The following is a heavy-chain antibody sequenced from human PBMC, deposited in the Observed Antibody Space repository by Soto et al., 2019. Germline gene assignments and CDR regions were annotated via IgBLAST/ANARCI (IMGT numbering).Heavy chain of an antibody. Sequence: QVQLVQSGAEVKKPGSSVKVSCKASGGTFSSYAISWVRQAPGQGLEWMGGIIPIFGTANYAQKFQGRVTITADESTSTAYMEPSSLRSEETAVYYCARNPDTNYYYGMDVWGQGTTVTVSS. CDR3: ARNPDTNYYYGMDV. CDR1: GGTFSSYA. CDR2: IIPIFGTA. J-gene: IGHJ6*02. V-gene: IGHV1-69*12.